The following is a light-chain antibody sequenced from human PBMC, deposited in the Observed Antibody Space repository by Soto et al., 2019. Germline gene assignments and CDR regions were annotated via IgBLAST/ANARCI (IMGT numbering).Light chain of an antibody. CDR1: QNIGKF. J-gene: IGKJ4*01. Sequence: DIQMTQSPSSLSASVGDRVTITCRPSQNIGKFLNWYQHKPGKAPTALIHATSTLQSGVSSRFSGSGSDTEFTLTITSLQPEDCATYFCQQSLSSPLTFGGGTKV. CDR2: ATS. V-gene: IGKV1-39*01. CDR3: QQSLSSPLT.